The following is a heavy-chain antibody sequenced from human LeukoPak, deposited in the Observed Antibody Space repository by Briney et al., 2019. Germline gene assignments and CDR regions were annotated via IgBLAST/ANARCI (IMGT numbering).Heavy chain of an antibody. D-gene: IGHD1-1*01. CDR1: GFTFSSFD. J-gene: IGHJ6*03. Sequence: GGSLRLSCAASGFTFSSFDMHWVRPPTGQGLEWVSTIGTASDTYYPGSVEGRFTLSRDNAKNSLYLQMNSLTAGDTAVYYCARGPPRGKYYYMDVWGKGTTVTVSS. CDR3: ARGPPRGKYYYMDV. V-gene: IGHV3-13*01. CDR2: IGTASDT.